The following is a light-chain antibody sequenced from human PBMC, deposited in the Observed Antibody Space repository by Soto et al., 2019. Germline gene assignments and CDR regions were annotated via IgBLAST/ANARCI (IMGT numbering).Light chain of an antibody. Sequence: DIQMTPSPSTLSATVGYRFTITFRASQSISSRLAWYQQKPGKAPKFLVYDASNLESGVPSRFSGSGSGTEFTLTISSLQPDDFATYYCQKYNSYSRTCGQGTKVAIK. J-gene: IGKJ1*01. CDR2: DAS. CDR1: QSISSR. CDR3: QKYNSYSRT. V-gene: IGKV1-5*01.